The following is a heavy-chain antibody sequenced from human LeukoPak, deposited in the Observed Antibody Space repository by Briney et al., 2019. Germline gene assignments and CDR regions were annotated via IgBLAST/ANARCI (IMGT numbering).Heavy chain of an antibody. CDR3: ASLGGSYFGVDY. V-gene: IGHV3-30*04. D-gene: IGHD1-26*01. Sequence: GGSLRLSCAASGFTFSSYAMHWVRQAPGKGLEWVAVISYDGSNKYYADSVKGRFTISRDNSKNTLYLQMNSLRAEDTAVYYCASLGGSYFGVDYWGQGTLVTVSS. CDR1: GFTFSSYA. CDR2: ISYDGSNK. J-gene: IGHJ4*02.